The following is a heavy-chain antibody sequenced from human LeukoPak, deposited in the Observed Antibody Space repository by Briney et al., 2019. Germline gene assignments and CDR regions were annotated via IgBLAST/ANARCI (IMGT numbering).Heavy chain of an antibody. V-gene: IGHV4-34*01. CDR2: INHSGST. CDR1: GGSFSVYY. CDR3: ARDGIAARRHYYGMDV. J-gene: IGHJ6*02. Sequence: SETLSLTCAVYGGSFSVYYWSWIRQPPGKGLEWIGEINHSGSTNYNPSLKSRVTISVDTSKNQFSLKLSSVTAADTAVYYCARDGIAARRHYYGMDVWGQGTTVTVSS. D-gene: IGHD6-6*01.